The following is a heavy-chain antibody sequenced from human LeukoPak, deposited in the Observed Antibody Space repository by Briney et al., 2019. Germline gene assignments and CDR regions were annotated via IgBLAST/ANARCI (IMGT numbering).Heavy chain of an antibody. V-gene: IGHV3-23*01. J-gene: IGHJ4*02. Sequence: GGSLRLSCAASGFTFNTFAMSWVRQAPGKGLEWDSAISGGGGSTYYADSVTGRFTISRDNSKNTLYLQMNGLRAEDTAVYYCAKAHSGSYYSGINWGQGTLVTVSS. CDR3: AKAHSGSYYSGIN. D-gene: IGHD1-26*01. CDR1: GFTFNTFA. CDR2: ISGGGGST.